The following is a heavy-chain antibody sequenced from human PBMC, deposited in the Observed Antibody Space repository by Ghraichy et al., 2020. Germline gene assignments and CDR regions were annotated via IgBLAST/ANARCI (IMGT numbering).Heavy chain of an antibody. J-gene: IGHJ4*02. V-gene: IGHV1-8*01. CDR2: MNPSSGNT. CDR1: GHTFTSYD. CDR3: ARSWDTAMVAPRY. Sequence: ASVKVSCKASGHTFTSYDINWVRQATGQGLEWMGWMNPSSGNTGCAQKFQGRLTMTRNTSIVTAYIELSGLTSEDTAVYYCARSWDTAMVAPRYWGQGTLVTVSS. D-gene: IGHD5-18*01.